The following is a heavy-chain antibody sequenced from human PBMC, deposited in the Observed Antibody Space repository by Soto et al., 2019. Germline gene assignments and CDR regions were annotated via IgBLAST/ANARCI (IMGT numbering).Heavy chain of an antibody. CDR1: CYAFTDHY. D-gene: IGHD3-3*01. CDR2: ISPDGGST. CDR3: ARAPRGGVIIVITWAQIDY. Sequence: SVKVSCKASCYAFTDHYIHWVRQAPVQGLEWMGIISPDGGSTRYSQKFQARITMTRDTSTSTVYMELSSLRSEDTAVYYCARAPRGGVIIVITWAQIDYWGQGTLVTVYS. J-gene: IGHJ4*02. V-gene: IGHV1-46*01.